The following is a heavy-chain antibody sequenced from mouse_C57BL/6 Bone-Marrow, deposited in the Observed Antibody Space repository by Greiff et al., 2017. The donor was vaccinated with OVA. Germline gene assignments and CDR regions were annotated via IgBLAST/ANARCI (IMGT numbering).Heavy chain of an antibody. V-gene: IGHV3-6*01. CDR3: ARGGNYYGSRGYFDV. CDR1: GYSITSGYY. J-gene: IGHJ1*03. Sequence: ESGPGLVKPSQSLSLTCSVTGYSITSGYYWNWIRQFPGNKLEWMGYISYDGSNNYNPSLKNRISITRDTSKNQFFLKLNSVTTEDTATXYCARGGNYYGSRGYFDVWGTGTTVTVSS. D-gene: IGHD1-1*01. CDR2: ISYDGSN.